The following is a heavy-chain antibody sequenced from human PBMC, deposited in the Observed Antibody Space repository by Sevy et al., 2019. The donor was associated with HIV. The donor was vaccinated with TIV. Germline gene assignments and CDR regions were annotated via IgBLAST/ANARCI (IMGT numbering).Heavy chain of an antibody. D-gene: IGHD2-21*02. CDR1: GFTFIDYA. CDR3: GRGRVTSHYFDY. CDR2: ISDDGSKT. J-gene: IGHJ4*02. Sequence: GGCLRLSCADSGFTFIDYAMHWVRQAPGKGLEWVAVISDDGSKTYYADSVNGRFTISRDNSKNTLYLQMNSLRADDTAVYYCGRGRVTSHYFDYWGQGTLVTVSS. V-gene: IGHV3-30*04.